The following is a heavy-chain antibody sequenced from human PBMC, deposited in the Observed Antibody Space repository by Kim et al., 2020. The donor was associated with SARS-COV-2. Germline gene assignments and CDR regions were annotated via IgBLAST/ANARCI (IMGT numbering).Heavy chain of an antibody. D-gene: IGHD3-16*01. V-gene: IGHV4-59*01. Sequence: SETLSLTCTVSGGSISSYYWSWIRQPPGKGLEWIGYIYYSGSTNYNPSLKSRVTISVDTSKNQFSLKLSSVTAVDTAVYYCARDHDLWGQGTLVTVSS. CDR1: GGSISSYY. CDR2: IYYSGST. CDR3: ARDHDL. J-gene: IGHJ4*02.